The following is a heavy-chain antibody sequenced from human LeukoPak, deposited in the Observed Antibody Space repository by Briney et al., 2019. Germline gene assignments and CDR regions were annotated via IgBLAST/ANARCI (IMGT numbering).Heavy chain of an antibody. CDR2: ISSRSSYI. J-gene: IGHJ4*02. CDR1: GFTFSSYS. Sequence: GGSLRLSCAASGFTFSSYSMNWVRQAPGKGLEWVSSISSRSSYIYYADSVKGRFTISRDNAKNSLYLQMNSLRAEDTAVYYCARDHGSGSFSIDSSGQGTLVTVSS. D-gene: IGHD3-10*01. V-gene: IGHV3-21*01. CDR3: ARDHGSGSFSIDS.